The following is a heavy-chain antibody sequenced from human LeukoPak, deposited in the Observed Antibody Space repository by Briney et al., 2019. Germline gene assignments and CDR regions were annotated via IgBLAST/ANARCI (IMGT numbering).Heavy chain of an antibody. D-gene: IGHD5-24*01. V-gene: IGHV3-11*01. CDR2: ITSSCSTI. J-gene: IGHJ4*02. CDR1: GLTFSGYY. Sequence: PGGSLRLSCAASGLTFSGYYMSWVRQAPGKGLEWVSYITSSCSTIYYADSVKGRFTISRDNAKNSLYLQMNSLRAEDTAVYFCAGRDVYNSAYWGQGTLVTVSS. CDR3: AGRDVYNSAY.